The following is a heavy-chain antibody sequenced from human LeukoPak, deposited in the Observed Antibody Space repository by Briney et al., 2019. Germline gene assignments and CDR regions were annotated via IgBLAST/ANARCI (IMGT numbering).Heavy chain of an antibody. Sequence: GGSLRLSCAASGFTFSSYAMSWVRQAPGKGLGWVSAISGSGGSTYYADSVKGRFTISRDNSKNTLYLQMNSLRAEDTAVYYCAKGSIAARSSYWGQGTLVTVSS. V-gene: IGHV3-23*01. CDR2: ISGSGGST. D-gene: IGHD6-6*01. CDR3: AKGSIAARSSY. J-gene: IGHJ4*02. CDR1: GFTFSSYA.